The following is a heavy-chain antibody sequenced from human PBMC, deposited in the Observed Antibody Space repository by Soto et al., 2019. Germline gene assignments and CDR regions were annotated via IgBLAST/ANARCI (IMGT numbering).Heavy chain of an antibody. J-gene: IGHJ5*02. CDR2: IYYSGST. CDR3: ARDLGIVGATDWFDP. Sequence: SETLSLTCTVSGGSISSYYWSWIRQPPGKGLEWIGYIYYSGSTNYNPSLKSRVTISVDTSKNQFSLKLSSVTAADTAVYYCARDLGIVGATDWFDPWGQGTLVTVSS. V-gene: IGHV4-59*01. CDR1: GGSISSYY. D-gene: IGHD1-26*01.